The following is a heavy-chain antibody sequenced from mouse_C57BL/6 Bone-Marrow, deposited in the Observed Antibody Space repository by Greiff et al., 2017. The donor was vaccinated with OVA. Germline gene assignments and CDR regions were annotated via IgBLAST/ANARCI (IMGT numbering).Heavy chain of an antibody. J-gene: IGHJ4*01. V-gene: IGHV1-15*01. CDR2: IDPETGGT. Sequence: VQLQQSGAELVRPGASVTLSCKASGYTFTDYEMHWVKQTPVHGLEWIGAIDPETGGTAYNQKFKGKAILTADKSSSTAYMELRSLTSEDSAVYYCTRKDYDGYYAGYAMDYLGQGTSVTVSS. CDR1: GYTFTDYE. D-gene: IGHD2-3*01. CDR3: TRKDYDGYYAGYAMDY.